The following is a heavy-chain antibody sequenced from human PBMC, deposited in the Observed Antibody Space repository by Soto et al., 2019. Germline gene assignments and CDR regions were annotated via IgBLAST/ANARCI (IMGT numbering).Heavy chain of an antibody. V-gene: IGHV3-66*01. Sequence: EVQLVESGGGLVQPGGSLRLSCAASGFTVSSNYMSWVRQAPGKGLEWVSVIYSGGSTYYADSVKGRFTIPRDNSKNTLYLQMNSLRAEDTAVYYCARDLEGQGFDPWGQGTLVTVSS. CDR3: ARDLEGQGFDP. CDR1: GFTVSSNY. J-gene: IGHJ5*02. CDR2: IYSGGST.